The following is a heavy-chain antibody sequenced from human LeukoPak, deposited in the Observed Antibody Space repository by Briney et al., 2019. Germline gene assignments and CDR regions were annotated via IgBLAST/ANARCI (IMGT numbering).Heavy chain of an antibody. CDR2: INGDGSL. CDR3: AGGASSTVHY. V-gene: IGHV3-74*01. D-gene: IGHD6-13*01. J-gene: IGHJ4*02. Sequence: GGSLRLSCAASGLTFSTYWMHWVRQAPGKGLVWVSRINGDGSLSYADSVKGRFTISRDNTKNMLYLQMNSLRAEDTAVYYCAGGASSTVHYWGQGTLVTVSS. CDR1: GLTFSTYW.